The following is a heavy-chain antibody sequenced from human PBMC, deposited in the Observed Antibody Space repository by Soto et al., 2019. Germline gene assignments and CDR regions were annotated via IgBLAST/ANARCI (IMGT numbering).Heavy chain of an antibody. J-gene: IGHJ6*02. D-gene: IGHD3-22*01. CDR1: GFTLTELS. Sequence: ASVKVSCKVSGFTLTELSMHWVRQAPGKGLEWMGGFDPEDAEIIYAQKFQGRVTMTEDTSTDTAYMELSSLRSEDTAVYYCAGITMIVVGAYGMDVWGQGTTVTVSS. V-gene: IGHV1-24*01. CDR3: AGITMIVVGAYGMDV. CDR2: FDPEDAEI.